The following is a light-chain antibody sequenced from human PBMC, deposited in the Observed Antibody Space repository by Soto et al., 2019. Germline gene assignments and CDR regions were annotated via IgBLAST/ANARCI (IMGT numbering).Light chain of an antibody. CDR1: SSDVGGYNF. Sequence: QSALTQPPSASGSPGQSVTISCTGTSSDVGGYNFVSWFQQHPGKAPKLMIYEVTKRPSGVPDRFSGSKSGNTASLTVSGLQADDEADYYCSSYTGSNNYVFGTGTKLTVL. J-gene: IGLJ1*01. CDR3: SSYTGSNNYV. CDR2: EVT. V-gene: IGLV2-8*01.